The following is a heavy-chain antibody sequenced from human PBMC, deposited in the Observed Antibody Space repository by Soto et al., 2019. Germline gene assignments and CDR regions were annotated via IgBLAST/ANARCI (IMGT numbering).Heavy chain of an antibody. J-gene: IGHJ6*02. D-gene: IGHD5-18*01. CDR1: GYSFTRYW. CDR2: IDPSDSYT. CDR3: ASTSMQSRGYSYGHGGMDV. Sequence: PGESLKISCNGSGYSFTRYWISWVRQLPGKGLEWMGRIDPSDSYTNYSPSFQGHVTISADKSISTAYLQWSSLKASDTAMYYCASTSMQSRGYSYGHGGMDVWGQGTTVTVSS. V-gene: IGHV5-10-1*01.